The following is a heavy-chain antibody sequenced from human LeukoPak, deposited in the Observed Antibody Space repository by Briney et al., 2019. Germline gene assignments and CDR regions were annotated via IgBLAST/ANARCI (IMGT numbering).Heavy chain of an antibody. J-gene: IGHJ4*02. V-gene: IGHV4-59*12. CDR2: IYLSARS. Sequence: SETLSLTCTVSGASISNDYWSWIRQPTGKGVEWIGYIYLSARSNYNPSLKSRVTISVDTSKNQVSLKLSSVTAADTAVYYCARGHMGLDYWGQGTLVTVSS. CDR3: ARGHMGLDY. CDR1: GASISNDY. D-gene: IGHD1-26*01.